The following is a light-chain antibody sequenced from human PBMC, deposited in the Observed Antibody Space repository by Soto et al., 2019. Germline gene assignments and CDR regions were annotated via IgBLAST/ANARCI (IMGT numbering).Light chain of an antibody. CDR2: DVS. Sequence: QSVLTQPASVSGSPGQSLTISCTGTSTDVGGYNYVPWYQQYPGKAPKLMIYDVSYRPSGVSNRFSGSKSANTASLTISGLQVEDEADYYCSSSQNTSTNVFGSGTKVTAL. V-gene: IGLV2-14*03. CDR3: SSSQNTSTNV. J-gene: IGLJ1*01. CDR1: STDVGGYNY.